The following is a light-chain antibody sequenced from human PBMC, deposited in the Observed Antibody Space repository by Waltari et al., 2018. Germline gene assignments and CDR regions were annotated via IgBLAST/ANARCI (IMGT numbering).Light chain of an antibody. CDR1: SLRHSS. Sequence: SSVLTQGPAVSVALGPPVKITCQGDSLRHSSASWYQLKPGQAPVLVLFGKEKRPSGIPDRFSGYSSGTTSSLTITGAQAEDEADYYCHSRNGRNNEVVFGGGTKLTVL. V-gene: IGLV3-19*01. J-gene: IGLJ3*02. CDR3: HSRNGRNNEVV. CDR2: GKE.